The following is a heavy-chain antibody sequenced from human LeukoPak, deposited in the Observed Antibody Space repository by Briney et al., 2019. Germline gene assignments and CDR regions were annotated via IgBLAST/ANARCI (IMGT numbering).Heavy chain of an antibody. CDR1: GGTFSSYA. CDR2: IIPIFGTA. D-gene: IGHD1-7*01. V-gene: IGHV1-69*05. CDR3: ARGPPFNWNFGGFDY. J-gene: IGHJ4*02. Sequence: ASVKVSCKASGGTFSSYAISWVRQAPGQGLEWMGGIIPIFGTANYAQKLQGRVTITTDESTSTAYMELSSLRSEDTAVYYCARGPPFNWNFGGFDYWGQGTLVTVSS.